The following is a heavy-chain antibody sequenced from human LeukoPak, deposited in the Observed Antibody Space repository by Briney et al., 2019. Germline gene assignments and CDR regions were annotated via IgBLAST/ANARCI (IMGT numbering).Heavy chain of an antibody. D-gene: IGHD6-19*01. CDR2: IYYSGST. V-gene: IGHV4-59*11. CDR3: ARGYSSGWYSYYFDY. J-gene: IGHJ4*02. CDR1: GGSISSHY. Sequence: PSETLSLTCTVSGGSISSHYWSWLRQPPGKGLEWIGYIYYSGSTNYNPSLKSRVTISVDTSKNQFSLKLSSVTAADTAVYYCARGYSSGWYSYYFDYWGQGTLVTVSS.